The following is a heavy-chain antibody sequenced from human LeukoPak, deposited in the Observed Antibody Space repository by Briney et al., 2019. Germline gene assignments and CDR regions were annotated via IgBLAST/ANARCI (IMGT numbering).Heavy chain of an antibody. CDR3: AKLPVAGLYFDY. CDR2: ISGSGGST. Sequence: GGSLRLSCAASGFTFSSYAVSWVRQAPGKGLEWISAISGSGGSTYYVDSVKGRFTISRDNSKNTLYLQMNSLRVKDTAVYYCAKLPVAGLYFDYWGQGTLVTVSS. D-gene: IGHD6-19*01. CDR1: GFTFSSYA. J-gene: IGHJ4*02. V-gene: IGHV3-23*01.